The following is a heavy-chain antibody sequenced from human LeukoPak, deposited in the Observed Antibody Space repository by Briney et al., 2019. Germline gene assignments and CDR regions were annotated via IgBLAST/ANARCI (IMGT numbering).Heavy chain of an antibody. J-gene: IGHJ6*03. CDR2: IKDNGRA. CDR1: GGSFSNYY. V-gene: IGHV4-34*01. Sequence: PSETLSLTCAVYGGSFSNYYWNWIRQPPGKGLEWLGEIKDNGRANYNPSLMSRVTVSVDTSKNPFSLRLTSVTATDTAVYYCARRWNYGRNYYIDVWGKGATVSVSS. D-gene: IGHD1-7*01. CDR3: ARRWNYGRNYYIDV.